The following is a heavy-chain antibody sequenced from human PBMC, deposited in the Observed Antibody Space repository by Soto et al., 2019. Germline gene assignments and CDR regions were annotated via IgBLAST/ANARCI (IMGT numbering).Heavy chain of an antibody. Sequence: GESLKISCKGSGYSFTSYWIGWVRQMPGKGLEWMGIIYPGDSDTRYSPSFQGQVTISADKSISTAYLQWSSLKASDTAMYYCARWGGYCSSTSCYQYYYYYMDVWGKGTTVTVSS. CDR2: IYPGDSDT. CDR3: ARWGGYCSSTSCYQYYYYYMDV. CDR1: GYSFTSYW. J-gene: IGHJ6*03. D-gene: IGHD2-2*01. V-gene: IGHV5-51*01.